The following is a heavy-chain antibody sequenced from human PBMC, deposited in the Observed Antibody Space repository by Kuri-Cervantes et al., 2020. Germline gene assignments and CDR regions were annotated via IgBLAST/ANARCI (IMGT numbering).Heavy chain of an antibody. CDR1: GGSISSSSYY. CDR3: ARLPRSGVWPYYFDY. Sequence: SETLSLTCTVSGGSISSSSYYWGWIRQPPGKGLEWIGSIYHSGSTYYNPSLKSRVTISVDTSKNQFSLKLSSVTAADTAVYYCARLPRSGVWPYYFDYWGQGTLVTVSS. J-gene: IGHJ4*02. D-gene: IGHD3-10*01. CDR2: IYHSGST. V-gene: IGHV4-39*07.